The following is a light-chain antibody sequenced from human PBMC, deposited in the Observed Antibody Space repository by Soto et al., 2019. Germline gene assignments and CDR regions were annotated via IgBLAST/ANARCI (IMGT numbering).Light chain of an antibody. V-gene: IGKV1-5*01. CDR3: QQCHSFPGT. Sequence: EIQMTQSPSTLSASLRDRVTLTCRASQSIGSSLAWYQQKPGKAPNLLIYDASSLKSGVPSRFSGSGSGTEFTLTGSSLQHDDFATYYCQQCHSFPGTFGQGTKVEI. CDR1: QSIGSS. CDR2: DAS. J-gene: IGKJ1*01.